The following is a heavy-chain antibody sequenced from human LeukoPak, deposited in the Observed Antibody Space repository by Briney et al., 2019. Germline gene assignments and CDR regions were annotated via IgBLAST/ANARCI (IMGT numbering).Heavy chain of an antibody. CDR3: ARTSAYDFWSGYSYYYGMDV. Sequence: SETLSLTYTVSGGSISSSSYYWGWIRQPPGKGLEWIGSIYYSGSTYYNPSLKSRVTISVDTSKNQFSLKLSSVTAADTAVYYCARTSAYDFWSGYSYYYGMDVWGQGTTVTVSS. J-gene: IGHJ6*02. D-gene: IGHD3-3*01. V-gene: IGHV4-39*01. CDR1: GGSISSSSYY. CDR2: IYYSGST.